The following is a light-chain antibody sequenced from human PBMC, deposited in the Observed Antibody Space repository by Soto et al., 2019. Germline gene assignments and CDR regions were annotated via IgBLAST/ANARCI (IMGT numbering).Light chain of an antibody. Sequence: QSVLTQPSSASGSPGQRVTISCSGSSSNIGNNFVKWYQQFPGTAPKLLIYSNNQRPSGVPDRFSGSKSGTSASLAISGLQSEDEADYYCASWDDSLNGDVFGTGTKLTVL. J-gene: IGLJ1*01. CDR1: SSNIGNNF. CDR2: SNN. CDR3: ASWDDSLNGDV. V-gene: IGLV1-44*01.